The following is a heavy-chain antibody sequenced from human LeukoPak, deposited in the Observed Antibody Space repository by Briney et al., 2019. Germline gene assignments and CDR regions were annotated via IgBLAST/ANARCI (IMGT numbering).Heavy chain of an antibody. Sequence: GGSLRLSCAASGFTFSSYAMSWVRQAPGKGLEWVSVIGGSGGSTYYADSVTGRFTISRDNSKNTLYLQMNSLRTEDTAVYYCAKNSLSSRLRYFDYWGQGTLVTVSS. CDR1: GFTFSSYA. D-gene: IGHD4-17*01. V-gene: IGHV3-23*01. CDR3: AKNSLSSRLRYFDY. J-gene: IGHJ4*02. CDR2: IGGSGGST.